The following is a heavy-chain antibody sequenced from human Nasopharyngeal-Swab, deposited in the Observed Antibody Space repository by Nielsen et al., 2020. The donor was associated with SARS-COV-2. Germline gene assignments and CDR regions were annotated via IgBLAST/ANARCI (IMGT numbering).Heavy chain of an antibody. CDR2: INPNSGGT. CDR3: ASRYCTNGVCYVDY. CDR1: GYTFTGYY. Sequence: ASVKVSCKASGYTFTGYYMHWVRQAPGQGLEWMGWINPNSGGTNYAQKFQGRVTMTRDTSISTAYMEPSRLRSDDTAVYYCASRYCTNGVCYVDYWGQGTLVTVSS. V-gene: IGHV1-2*02. D-gene: IGHD2-8*01. J-gene: IGHJ4*02.